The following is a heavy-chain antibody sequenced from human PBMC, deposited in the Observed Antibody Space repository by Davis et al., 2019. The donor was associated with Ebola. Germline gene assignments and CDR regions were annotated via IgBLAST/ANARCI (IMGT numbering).Heavy chain of an antibody. V-gene: IGHV4-59*01. CDR2: IHYLGNT. CDR1: GGSINNYF. D-gene: IGHD3-3*01. J-gene: IGHJ6*04. CDR3: ARGRLLEWPPTFYGLDV. Sequence: MPSETLSLTCTVSGGSINNYFWSWIRQPPGKGLEWIGNIHYLGNTNYNPSLKSRVTMSVDTSKNQFSLKLSSVTAADTAVYYCARGRLLEWPPTFYGLDVWGKGTTVTVSS.